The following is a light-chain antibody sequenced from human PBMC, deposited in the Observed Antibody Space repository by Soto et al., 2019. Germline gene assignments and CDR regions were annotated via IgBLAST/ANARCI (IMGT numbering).Light chain of an antibody. CDR3: CSHAGGVYV. CDR2: DVT. CDR1: SSDVGGYNY. V-gene: IGLV2-11*01. J-gene: IGLJ1*01. Sequence: QSALTQPPSVSGSPGQSVTISCSGTSSDVGGYNYVSWYQQYPGRAPKIMIYDVTKRPSRVPDRFSGSKSGNTASLTIDGIQADDEADYYCCSHAGGVYVFGIGSKVTVL.